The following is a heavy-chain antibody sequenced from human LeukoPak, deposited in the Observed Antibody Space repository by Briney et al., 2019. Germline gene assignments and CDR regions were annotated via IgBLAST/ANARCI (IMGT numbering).Heavy chain of an antibody. D-gene: IGHD6-13*01. Sequence: SETLSLTCTVSGGSISSYYWSWLRQPPGKGLEWIGYIYYSGSTNYNPSLTSRVTISVDTSKNQFSLKLSSVTAADTAVYYCARFIAAAGSHDYWGQGTLVTVSS. V-gene: IGHV4-59*08. J-gene: IGHJ4*02. CDR2: IYYSGST. CDR1: GGSISSYY. CDR3: ARFIAAAGSHDY.